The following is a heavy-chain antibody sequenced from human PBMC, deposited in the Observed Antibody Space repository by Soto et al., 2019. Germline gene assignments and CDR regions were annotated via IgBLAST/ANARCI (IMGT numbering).Heavy chain of an antibody. V-gene: IGHV1-46*01. CDR1: GYTFTSYY. Sequence: QVQLVQSGTEVKKPGASVKVSCKASGYTFTSYYMHWVRQAPGQGLEWMAIVNPIGGYTTYEQKFQGRVTMTRDTSTSTVYMELSSLRGDDTAVYYCARDWPGSGSYWGLDYWGQGTLVTVSS. CDR3: ARDWPGSGSYWGLDY. CDR2: VNPIGGYT. J-gene: IGHJ4*02. D-gene: IGHD1-26*01.